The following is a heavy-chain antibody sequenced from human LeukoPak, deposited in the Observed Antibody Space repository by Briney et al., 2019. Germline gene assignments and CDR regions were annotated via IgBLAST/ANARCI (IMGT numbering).Heavy chain of an antibody. CDR2: IKSKTDGGTT. Sequence: GGSLRLSCAASGFTFSNAWMSWVRQAPGKGLEWIGRIKSKTDGGTTDYAAPVKGRFTISRDDSKHTLYLQMNSLKTEDTAVYYCPTIRGYSSSWPFDYWGQGILVTVSS. V-gene: IGHV3-15*01. D-gene: IGHD6-13*01. CDR1: GFTFSNAW. CDR3: PTIRGYSSSWPFDY. J-gene: IGHJ4*02.